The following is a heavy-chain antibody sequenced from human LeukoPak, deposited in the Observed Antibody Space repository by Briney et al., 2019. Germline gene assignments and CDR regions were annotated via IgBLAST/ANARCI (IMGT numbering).Heavy chain of an antibody. D-gene: IGHD3-10*01. CDR3: VLGFGVSFDY. V-gene: IGHV4-39*07. Sequence: SETLSLTCTVSGGSISSSSYYWGWIRQPPGKGLEWIGSIYYSGSTYYNPSLKSRVTISVDTSKNQFSLKLSSVTAADTAVYYCVLGFGVSFDYWGQGTLVTVSS. J-gene: IGHJ4*02. CDR1: GGSISSSSYY. CDR2: IYYSGST.